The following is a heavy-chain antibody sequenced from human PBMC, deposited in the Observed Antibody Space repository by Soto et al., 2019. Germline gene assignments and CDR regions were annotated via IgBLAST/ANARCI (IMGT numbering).Heavy chain of an antibody. CDR3: TTEIPCSGGSCFFDY. Sequence: EVQLVESGGGLVKPGGSLRLSCAASDFTFSSAWLSWVRQAPGKGLEWVGHIKSKTDGGTTDYAAPVKGRFTISREDSKNTLYLQMNSLKTEATAVYYCTTEIPCSGGSCFFDYWGQGTLVTVSS. CDR1: DFTFSSAW. J-gene: IGHJ4*02. CDR2: IKSKTDGGTT. V-gene: IGHV3-15*07. D-gene: IGHD2-15*01.